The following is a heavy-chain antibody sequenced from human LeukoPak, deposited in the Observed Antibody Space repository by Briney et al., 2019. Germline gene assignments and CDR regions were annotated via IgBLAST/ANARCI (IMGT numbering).Heavy chain of an antibody. CDR1: GYTFTSYY. CDR3: ARAPDEMYYYDSSGYYNNYFDY. J-gene: IGHJ4*02. Sequence: ASVKVSCKASGYTFTSYYMHWVRQAPGRGLEWMGIINPSGGSTSYAQKFQGRVTMTRDTSTSTVYMELSSLRSEDTAVYYCARAPDEMYYYDSSGYYNNYFDYWGQGTLVTVSS. V-gene: IGHV1-46*01. D-gene: IGHD3-22*01. CDR2: INPSGGST.